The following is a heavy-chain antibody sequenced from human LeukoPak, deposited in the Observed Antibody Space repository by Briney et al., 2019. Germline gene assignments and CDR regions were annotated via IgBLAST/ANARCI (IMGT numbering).Heavy chain of an antibody. V-gene: IGHV4-59*13. Sequence: PSETLSLTCNVSGGSTSSYYWSWIRQPPGKGLEWIGYIYYSGSTNYNPSLKSRVTISVDTSKNQFSLKPSSVTAADTAVYYCARGGASSSLMRFDPWGQGTLVTVSS. CDR2: IYYSGST. CDR3: ARGGASSSLMRFDP. CDR1: GGSTSSYY. D-gene: IGHD6-13*01. J-gene: IGHJ5*02.